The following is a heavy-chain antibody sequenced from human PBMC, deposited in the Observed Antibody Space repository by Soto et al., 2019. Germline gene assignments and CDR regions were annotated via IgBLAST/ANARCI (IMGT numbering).Heavy chain of an antibody. Sequence: GASVKVSCKASGYTFTGYYMHWVRQAPGQGLEWMGWINPNSGGTNYAQKIQGWVTMTRDTSISTAYMELSRLRSDDTAVYYCARGIVVVPAAIGYYYYGMDVWGQGTTVTVSS. CDR1: GYTFTGYY. CDR2: INPNSGGT. CDR3: ARGIVVVPAAIGYYYYGMDV. V-gene: IGHV1-2*04. D-gene: IGHD2-2*01. J-gene: IGHJ6*02.